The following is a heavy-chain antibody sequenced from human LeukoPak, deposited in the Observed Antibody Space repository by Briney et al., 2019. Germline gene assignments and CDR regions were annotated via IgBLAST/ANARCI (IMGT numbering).Heavy chain of an antibody. CDR2: IYHSGST. J-gene: IGHJ6*03. D-gene: IGHD2-2*01. Sequence: PSETLSLTCAVSGGSISSSNWWSWVRQPPGKGLEWIGEIYHSGSTYYNPSLKSRVTISVDTSKNQFSLKLSSVTAADTAVYYCAREKYCSSTSCYQDYYYMDVWGKGTTVTVSS. CDR1: GGSISSSNW. V-gene: IGHV4-4*02. CDR3: AREKYCSSTSCYQDYYYMDV.